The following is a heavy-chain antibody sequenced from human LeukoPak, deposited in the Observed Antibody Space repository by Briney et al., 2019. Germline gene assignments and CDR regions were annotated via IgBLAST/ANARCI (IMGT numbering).Heavy chain of an antibody. D-gene: IGHD6-6*01. CDR3: ARVDVAGRGYNWFDP. J-gene: IGHJ5*02. CDR2: ISPSNGNT. V-gene: IGHV1-18*01. CDR1: GYTFTSYG. Sequence: ASVKVSCKASGYTFTSYGLIWVRQSPGQGLEWMGWISPSNGNTNYAQKLQGRVTMTTDTSTRTAYMELRSLTSDDTATYYCARVDVAGRGYNWFDPWGQGTLVTVSS.